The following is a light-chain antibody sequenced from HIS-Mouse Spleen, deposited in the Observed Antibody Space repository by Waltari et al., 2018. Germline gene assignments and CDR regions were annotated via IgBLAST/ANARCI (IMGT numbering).Light chain of an antibody. Sequence: QSALTQPRSVSGSPGQSVTISCTGTSSDVGGYNYFSWYQQHPGKAPKLMIYDVSKRPSGVPDRFSGSKSGNTASLTISGLQAEDEADYYCCSYAGSYTGVFGTGTKVTVL. V-gene: IGLV2-11*01. CDR1: SSDVGGYNY. CDR2: DVS. J-gene: IGLJ1*01. CDR3: CSYAGSYTGV.